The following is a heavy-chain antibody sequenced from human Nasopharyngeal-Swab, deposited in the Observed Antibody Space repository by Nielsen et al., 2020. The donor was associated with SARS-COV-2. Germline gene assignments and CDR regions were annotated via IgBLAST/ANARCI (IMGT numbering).Heavy chain of an antibody. CDR1: GYTLTELS. CDR2: FDPEDGET. J-gene: IGHJ4*02. V-gene: IGHV1-24*01. D-gene: IGHD1-26*01. CDR3: ATTPAYSGSYEAGPATNGEFDY. Sequence: ASVKVSCKVSGYTLTELSMHWVRQAPGKGLVWMGGFDPEDGETIYAQKFQGRVTMTEDTSTDTAYMELSSLRSEDTAVYYCATTPAYSGSYEAGPATNGEFDYWGQGTLVTVSS.